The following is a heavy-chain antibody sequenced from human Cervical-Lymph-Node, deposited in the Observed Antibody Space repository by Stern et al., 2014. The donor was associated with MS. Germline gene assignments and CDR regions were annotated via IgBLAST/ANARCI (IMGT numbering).Heavy chain of an antibody. CDR3: TRDRIPNWFDP. CDR2: SNPNSVGT. J-gene: IGHJ5*02. Sequence: VQLVESGAEVKKPGASVRVSCKASGYTFTGYYIHWMRQAPGQGLEWMVRSNPNSVGTDYAQKFQGRVTMTRDTSIRTAYMELSSLRSDDTAVYYCTRDRIPNWFDPWGQGTLVTVSS. CDR1: GYTFTGYY. V-gene: IGHV1-2*06.